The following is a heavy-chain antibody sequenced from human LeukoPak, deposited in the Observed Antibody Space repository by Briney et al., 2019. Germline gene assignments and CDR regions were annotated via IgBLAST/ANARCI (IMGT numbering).Heavy chain of an antibody. V-gene: IGHV4-4*07. Sequence: PSETLSLTCSVSGVSITSNYWTWIRQPAGRGLEWIGRVSTRGNTNYNPSLKSRVTMSVDTPKNLFSPKLTSVTAADTAMYYCARSPGLADIDFWGQGTLVIVSS. D-gene: IGHD2-21*01. CDR1: GVSITSNY. CDR3: ARSPGLADIDF. CDR2: VSTRGNT. J-gene: IGHJ4*02.